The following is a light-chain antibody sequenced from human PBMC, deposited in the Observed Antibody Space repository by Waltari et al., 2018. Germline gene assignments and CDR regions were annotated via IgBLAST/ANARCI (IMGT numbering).Light chain of an antibody. CDR1: QNVLSSSYNKNH. Sequence: DIVMTQSPDSLAVSLGERATINCRSSQNVLSSSYNKNHLAWYQHKPGQPPKLLVYWASTRESGVPDRFSGSGSGTDFTLSISSLHAEDVAVYYCQQYYGIPTFGQGTKVEVK. CDR3: QQYYGIPT. V-gene: IGKV4-1*01. J-gene: IGKJ1*01. CDR2: WAS.